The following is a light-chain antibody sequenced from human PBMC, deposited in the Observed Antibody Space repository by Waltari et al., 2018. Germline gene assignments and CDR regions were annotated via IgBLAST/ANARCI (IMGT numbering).Light chain of an antibody. CDR2: RNN. J-gene: IGLJ2*01. Sequence: QSVLTQSPSASAAPGQRVTIACSGSRSNIGSTHVYFDQHVPGTAPTLLISRNNQRPSGVPDRFSGTKSGTSASLAVSGLRSEDEADYYCAAWYDTLSGVVFGGGTKLTVL. CDR3: AAWYDTLSGVV. V-gene: IGLV1-47*01. CDR1: RSNIGSTH.